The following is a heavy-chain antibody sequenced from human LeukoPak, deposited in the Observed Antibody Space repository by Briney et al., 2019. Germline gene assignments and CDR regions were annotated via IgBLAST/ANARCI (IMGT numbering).Heavy chain of an antibody. Sequence: GGSLRLSCAASGFTFSSYSMNWVRQAPGKGLEWVSYISSSSSTIYYADSVKGRFTISRDNAKNSLYLQMNSLRAEDTAVYYCAKGGPNDAFDIWGQGTMVTVSS. J-gene: IGHJ3*02. CDR1: GFTFSSYS. V-gene: IGHV3-48*01. CDR2: ISSSSSTI. CDR3: AKGGPNDAFDI.